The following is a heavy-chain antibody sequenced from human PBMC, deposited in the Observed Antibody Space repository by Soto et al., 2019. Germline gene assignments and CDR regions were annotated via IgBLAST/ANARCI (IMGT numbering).Heavy chain of an antibody. CDR3: ARMAPPIDY. CDR1: GFTFSTYG. D-gene: IGHD5-12*01. J-gene: IGHJ4*02. Sequence: GGSLRLSCAASGFTFSTYGMHWVRQAPGKGLEWVAVICYDGSDKYFADSVKGRFTISRDNSKNTLYLQMNSLRAEDTAVYYCARMAPPIDYWGQGTLVTVSS. CDR2: ICYDGSDK. V-gene: IGHV3-33*01.